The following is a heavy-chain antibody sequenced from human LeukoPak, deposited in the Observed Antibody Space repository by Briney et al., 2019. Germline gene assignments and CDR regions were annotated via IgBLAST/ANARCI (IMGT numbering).Heavy chain of an antibody. J-gene: IGHJ5*02. CDR3: AKPLGYCTGGVCYSNYFDP. V-gene: IGHV3-23*01. Sequence: GGSLRLSCAASGFTFYNYAMSWVRQAPGKRLEWVSTISGSGGNTYYADSVKGRFTISRDNSENTLYLQMNSLRAEDTAVYYCAKPLGYCTGGVCYSNYFDPWGQGNPGHRLL. CDR1: GFTFYNYA. CDR2: ISGSGGNT. D-gene: IGHD2-8*02.